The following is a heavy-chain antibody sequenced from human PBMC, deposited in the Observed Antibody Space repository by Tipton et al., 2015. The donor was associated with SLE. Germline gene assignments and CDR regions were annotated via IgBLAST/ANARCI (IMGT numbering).Heavy chain of an antibody. J-gene: IGHJ4*02. CDR2: LYTSGST. CDR1: GGSISSCY. CDR3: ARHYGDYEVSYFDY. D-gene: IGHD4-17*01. V-gene: IGHV4-4*08. Sequence: TLSLTCTVSGGSISSCYCNWIRQPPGKGLDRNAYLYTSGSTNYNPSLKSRFTISVDTSKNQFSLKLLSLTAADTALYFCARHYGDYEVSYFDYWGQGTLVTVSS.